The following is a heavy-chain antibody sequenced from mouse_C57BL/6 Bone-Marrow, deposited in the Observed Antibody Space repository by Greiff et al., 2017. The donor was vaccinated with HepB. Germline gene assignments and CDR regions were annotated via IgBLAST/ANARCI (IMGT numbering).Heavy chain of an antibody. J-gene: IGHJ4*01. D-gene: IGHD1-1*01. V-gene: IGHV2-6*01. Sequence: VKLMESGPGLVAPSQRLSITCTVSGFSLTSYGVDWVRQSPGKGLEWLGVIWGVGSTNYNSALKSRLSISKDNSKSQVFLKMNSLQTDDTAMYYCARDYYGRGGAMDYWGQGTSVTVSS. CDR1: GFSLTSYG. CDR2: IWGVGST. CDR3: ARDYYGRGGAMDY.